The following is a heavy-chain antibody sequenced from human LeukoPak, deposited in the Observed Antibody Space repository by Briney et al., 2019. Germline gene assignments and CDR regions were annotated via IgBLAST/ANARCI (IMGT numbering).Heavy chain of an antibody. CDR1: GFIFSSYG. CDR2: IWYDGSNK. V-gene: IGHV3-33*01. CDR3: ARDELAVAKKGFLDS. J-gene: IGHJ4*02. D-gene: IGHD6-19*01. Sequence: GGSLRLSCAASGFIFSSYGMHWVRQAPGKGLEWVAVIWYDGSNKYYADCVKRRFTISTDNSKNTLYLQVNSLTAEATAVYYCARDELAVAKKGFLDSWGQGTLVTVSS.